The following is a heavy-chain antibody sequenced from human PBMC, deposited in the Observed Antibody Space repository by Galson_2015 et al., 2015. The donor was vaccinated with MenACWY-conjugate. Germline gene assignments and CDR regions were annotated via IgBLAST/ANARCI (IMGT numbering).Heavy chain of an antibody. CDR2: INRDGGGT. J-gene: IGHJ4*02. CDR1: GFTFGSYR. V-gene: IGHV3-7*01. Sequence: SLRLSCAASGFTFGSYRMSWVRQAPGKGLEWVTNINRDGGGTYYASSVKGRFTISKDNAENSLYLQMNSLRDEDTAIYYCARIIHDGLDYWGQGTLVTVSS. CDR3: ARIIHDGLDY. D-gene: IGHD1-1*01.